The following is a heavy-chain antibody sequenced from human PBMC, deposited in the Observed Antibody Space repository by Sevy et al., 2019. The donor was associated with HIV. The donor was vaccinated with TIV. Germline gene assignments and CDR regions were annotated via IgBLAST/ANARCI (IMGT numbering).Heavy chain of an antibody. CDR1: GFTFSSYS. CDR3: ARDPRGIPHYFDY. Sequence: GESLKISCAASGFTFSSYSMNWVRQAPGKGLEWVSSISSSSSYIYYADSVKGRFTISRDNAKNSLYLQMNSLRAEDTAVYYCARDPRGIPHYFDYWGQGTLVTVSS. J-gene: IGHJ4*02. CDR2: ISSSSSYI. V-gene: IGHV3-21*01.